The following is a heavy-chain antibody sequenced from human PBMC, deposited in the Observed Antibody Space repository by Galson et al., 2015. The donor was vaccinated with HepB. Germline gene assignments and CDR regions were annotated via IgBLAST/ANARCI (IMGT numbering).Heavy chain of an antibody. J-gene: IGHJ6*02. Sequence: SLRLSCAASGFTFSSYAMHWVRQAPGKGLEWVAVISYDGSNKYYADSVKGRFTISRDNSKNTLYLQMNSLRAEDTAVYYCARDPANSGSYLSYYYGMDVWGQGTTVTVSS. D-gene: IGHD1-26*01. CDR3: ARDPANSGSYLSYYYGMDV. V-gene: IGHV3-30-3*01. CDR2: ISYDGSNK. CDR1: GFTFSSYA.